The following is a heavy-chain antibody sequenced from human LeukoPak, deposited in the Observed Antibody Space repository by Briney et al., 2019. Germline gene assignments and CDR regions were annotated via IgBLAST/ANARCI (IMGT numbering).Heavy chain of an antibody. CDR3: TTGPYDYGSGTYYL. CDR2: IKSKTDGGTT. Sequence: PGGSLRLSCAASGFTFSNTWMRWVRQAPGKGLEWVGRIKSKTDGGTTDYAAPVKCRFTISRDDSKNTLYVQMNSLKTEDTAVYYCTTGPYDYGSGTYYLWGQGTLVTVSS. J-gene: IGHJ4*02. CDR1: GFTFSNTW. V-gene: IGHV3-15*01. D-gene: IGHD3-10*01.